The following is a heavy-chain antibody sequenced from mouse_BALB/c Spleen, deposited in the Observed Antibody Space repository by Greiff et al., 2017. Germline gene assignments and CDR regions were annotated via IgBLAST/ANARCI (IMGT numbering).Heavy chain of an antibody. Sequence: EVMLVESGGGLVKPGGSLKLSCAASGFTFSSYAMSWVRQTPEKRLEWVATISSGGSYTYYPDSVKGRFTISRDNAKNTLYLQMSSLRSEDTAMYYCARREITIYAMDYWGQGTSVTVSS. CDR3: ARREITIYAMDY. CDR2: ISSGGSYT. J-gene: IGHJ4*01. D-gene: IGHD2-4*01. CDR1: GFTFSSYA. V-gene: IGHV5-9-1*01.